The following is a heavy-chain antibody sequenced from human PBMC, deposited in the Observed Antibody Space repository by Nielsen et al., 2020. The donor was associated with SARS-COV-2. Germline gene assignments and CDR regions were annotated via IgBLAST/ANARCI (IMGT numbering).Heavy chain of an antibody. J-gene: IGHJ6*02. CDR2: ISYDGSNK. V-gene: IGHV3-30*04. CDR3: ARDGSTVTTSSFHYYYGMDV. D-gene: IGHD4-17*01. Sequence: VRQAPGKGLEWVAVISYDGSNKYYADSVKGRFTISRDDSKNTLYLQMNSLRAEDTAVYYCARDGSTVTTSSFHYYYGMDVWGQGTTVTVSS.